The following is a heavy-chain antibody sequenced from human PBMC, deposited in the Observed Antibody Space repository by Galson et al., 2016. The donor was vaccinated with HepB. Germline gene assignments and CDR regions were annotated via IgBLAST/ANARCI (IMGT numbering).Heavy chain of an antibody. CDR2: IREDGREQ. J-gene: IGHJ4*02. D-gene: IGHD2-21*01. V-gene: IGHV3-7*03. CDR3: ARSGPFCGGDCYDY. Sequence: SLRLSCAASGFTFSNYWMKWVRHVPGKGMECVANIREDGREQFYVDAVKGRFTISRDNAEKSPYMQMNDLRVDDNAVYYCARSGPFCGGDCYDYWGQGMLVTVSS. CDR1: GFTFSNYW.